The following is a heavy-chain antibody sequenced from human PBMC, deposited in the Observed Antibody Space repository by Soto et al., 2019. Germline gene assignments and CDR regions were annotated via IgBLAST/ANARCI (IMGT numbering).Heavy chain of an antibody. J-gene: IGHJ3*01. V-gene: IGHV2-5*01. D-gene: IGHD6-6*01. Sequence: SGPTLVNPTQTLTLTCSLSGISLSTSGVGLGWIRQTPGKALEWLALIYWNDDKHYSPSLKSRLTITKDTSKNQAVLTMTNMDPVGTATYYCARGLATLPVFAFDVWGQGTVVTVSS. CDR3: ARGLATLPVFAFDV. CDR1: GISLSTSGVG. CDR2: IYWNDDK.